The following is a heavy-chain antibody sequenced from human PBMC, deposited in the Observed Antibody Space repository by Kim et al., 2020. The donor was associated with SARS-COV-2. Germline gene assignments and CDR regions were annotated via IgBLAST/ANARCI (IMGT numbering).Heavy chain of an antibody. Sequence: ASVKVSCKASGYTFTGYYMHWVRQAPGQGLEWMGWINPNSGGTNYAQKFQGRVTMTRDTSISTAYMELSRLRSDDTAVYYCAREGGDTAMVISENWFDPWGQGTLVTVSS. D-gene: IGHD5-18*01. CDR2: INPNSGGT. J-gene: IGHJ5*02. CDR3: AREGGDTAMVISENWFDP. V-gene: IGHV1-2*02. CDR1: GYTFTGYY.